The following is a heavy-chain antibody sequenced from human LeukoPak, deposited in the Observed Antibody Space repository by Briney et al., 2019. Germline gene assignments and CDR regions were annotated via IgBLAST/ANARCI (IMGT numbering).Heavy chain of an antibody. CDR3: AKDLDYSGTVVDFDS. CDR1: GFTFTSYA. CDR2: INGSGGTT. J-gene: IGHJ4*02. Sequence: GGSLRLSCAASGFTFTSYAMSWVRQAPGKGLEWVSDINGSGGTTYYADSVKGRFTISRDNSKNTLYLQMNSLRAEDTAVYYCAKDLDYSGTVVDFDSWGQGTLVTVSS. D-gene: IGHD4-23*01. V-gene: IGHV3-23*01.